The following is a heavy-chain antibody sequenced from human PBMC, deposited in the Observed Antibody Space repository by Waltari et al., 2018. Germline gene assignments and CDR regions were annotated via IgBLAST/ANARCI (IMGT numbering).Heavy chain of an antibody. CDR1: GGSFSGYY. CDR2: INHSGSI. Sequence: QVQLQQWGAGLLKPSETLSLTCAVYGGSFSGYYWSWIRQPPGKGLEWIGEINHSGSINYNPSLKSRVTRSVDTSKNQFSLKLSSVTAADTAVYYCARGPRYYYDSSGYRRLYYYYMDVWGKGTTVTISS. CDR3: ARGPRYYYDSSGYRRLYYYYMDV. J-gene: IGHJ6*03. V-gene: IGHV4-34*01. D-gene: IGHD3-22*01.